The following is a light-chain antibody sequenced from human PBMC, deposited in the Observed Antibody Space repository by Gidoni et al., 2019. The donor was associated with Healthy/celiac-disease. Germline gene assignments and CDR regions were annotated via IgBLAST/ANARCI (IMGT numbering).Light chain of an antibody. CDR2: DAS. CDR3: QQQT. CDR1: QSVSSY. V-gene: IGKV3-11*01. J-gene: IGKJ1*01. Sequence: DIVLTQSPATLSLSPGERATLSCRASQSVSSYLAWYQQKPGQAPRLLIYDASNRATGIPARFSGRGSGTDFTLTIRSLEPEDFAVYYCQQQTFXQXTKVEIK.